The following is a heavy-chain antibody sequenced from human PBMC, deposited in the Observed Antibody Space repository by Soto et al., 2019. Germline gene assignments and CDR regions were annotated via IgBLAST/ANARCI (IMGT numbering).Heavy chain of an antibody. Sequence: EVQLLESGGGLVQPGGSLRLSCAASGFAFSNYAMHWVRQAPGKGLEWVSSISTSIDATYYADSVKGRFTISRDDSKNTLYLKMNSLRAEDSAVYYCAKDRTVAARNFDYWGQGTQVTVYS. V-gene: IGHV3-23*01. J-gene: IGHJ4*02. CDR1: GFAFSNYA. CDR3: AKDRTVAARNFDY. CDR2: ISTSIDAT. D-gene: IGHD6-6*01.